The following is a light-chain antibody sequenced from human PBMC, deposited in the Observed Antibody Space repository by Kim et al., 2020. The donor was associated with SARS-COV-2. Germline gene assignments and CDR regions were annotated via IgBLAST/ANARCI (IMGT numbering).Light chain of an antibody. J-gene: IGLJ2*01. CDR2: DVS. CDR1: SSDVGGYNY. V-gene: IGLV2-14*03. CDR3: SSYTSSSTLVV. Sequence: QSITISCTGNSSDVGGYNYVSWYQQHPGKAPKLMIFDVSNRPSGVSNRFSGSKSGNTASLTISGLQAEDEADYYCSSYTSSSTLVVFGGGTKVTVL.